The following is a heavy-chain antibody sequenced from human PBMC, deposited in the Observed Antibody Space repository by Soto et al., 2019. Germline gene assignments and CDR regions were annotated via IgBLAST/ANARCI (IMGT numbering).Heavy chain of an antibody. Sequence: ASVKVSCKASGYTFTGYYMHWVRQAPGQGLEWMGWINPNSGGTNYTQKFQGRVTMTRDTSISTAYMELSRLRSDDTAVYYCARGLYYDSSGSPGYWGQGTLVTVSS. J-gene: IGHJ4*02. V-gene: IGHV1-2*02. CDR1: GYTFTGYY. CDR2: INPNSGGT. D-gene: IGHD3-22*01. CDR3: ARGLYYDSSGSPGY.